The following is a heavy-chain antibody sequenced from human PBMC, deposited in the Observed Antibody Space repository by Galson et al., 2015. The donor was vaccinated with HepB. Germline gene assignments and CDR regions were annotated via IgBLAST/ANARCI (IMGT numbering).Heavy chain of an antibody. Sequence: AISGDSVSSSSAAWNWIRQSPSRGLDWLGRTYYRSKWYVDYAISVESRITIDTDTSKNQFSLQLKSVTPEDTALYYCARDDGKGLDFWGQGTLVTVSS. J-gene: IGHJ4*02. V-gene: IGHV6-1*01. CDR2: TYYRSKWYV. CDR1: GDSVSSSSAA. CDR3: ARDDGKGLDF. D-gene: IGHD4-23*01.